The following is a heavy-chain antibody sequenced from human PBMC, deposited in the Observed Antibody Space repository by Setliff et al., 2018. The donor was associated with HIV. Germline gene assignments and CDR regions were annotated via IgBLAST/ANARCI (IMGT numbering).Heavy chain of an antibody. D-gene: IGHD1-26*01. V-gene: IGHV4-59*01. CDR3: ARGGTSSNWFDP. Sequence: SETLSLTCIVSGASISSDTRSWIRQPPGKGLQWIGFIYNSGMINYNPSLKSRVFMSLDTSKNQFSLKLTSVTAADTAVYYCARGGTSSNWFDPWGQGTLVTVSS. J-gene: IGHJ5*02. CDR1: GASISSDT. CDR2: IYNSGMI.